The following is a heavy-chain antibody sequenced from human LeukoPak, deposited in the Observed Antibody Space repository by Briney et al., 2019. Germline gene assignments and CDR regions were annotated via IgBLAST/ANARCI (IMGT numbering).Heavy chain of an antibody. V-gene: IGHV3-21*01. CDR3: ARRWAGMARQIAPFDY. CDR2: ISSSSCYI. D-gene: IGHD5-24*01. J-gene: IGHJ4*02. Sequence: GGSLRLSCAASGYTFSSYNMHWVRQAPGKGLEWVSSISSSSCYIYYAESAKGRVTISRDNAKNSLYLEMNSLRAEDTAVYYCARRWAGMARQIAPFDYWGQGTLVTVSS. CDR1: GYTFSSYN.